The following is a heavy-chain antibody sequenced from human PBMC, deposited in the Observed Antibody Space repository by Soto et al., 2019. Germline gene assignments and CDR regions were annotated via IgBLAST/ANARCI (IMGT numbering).Heavy chain of an antibody. CDR1: GFIFRDYS. CDR3: TSASSYAFAY. D-gene: IGHD2-2*01. CDR2: IAGGGVPT. Sequence: EVQLVESGGGLVQSGESLRLSCAASGFIFRDYSMNWVRQTPGKGLEWIAHIAGGGVPTYYADSVKGRFTISRDRGKNFLYLQMNGLKGDDSGIYYCTSASSYAFAYWGQGALVTVSS. V-gene: IGHV3-48*01. J-gene: IGHJ4*02.